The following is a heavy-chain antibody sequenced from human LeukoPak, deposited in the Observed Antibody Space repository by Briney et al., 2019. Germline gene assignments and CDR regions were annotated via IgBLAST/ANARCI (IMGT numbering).Heavy chain of an antibody. CDR3: ARDGGWGYYDL. CDR1: GFTFSTSW. V-gene: IGHV3-7*01. CDR2: IDKHGFGK. Sequence: GGSLRLSCVASGFTFSTSWVTWVRQAPGKGLEWVANIDKHGFGKYYVDSVRGPFAISRDYASNSVFLQMDSLRAEDTSVYYCARDGGWGYYDLWGQGTPVAVSS. J-gene: IGHJ4*02. D-gene: IGHD3-16*01.